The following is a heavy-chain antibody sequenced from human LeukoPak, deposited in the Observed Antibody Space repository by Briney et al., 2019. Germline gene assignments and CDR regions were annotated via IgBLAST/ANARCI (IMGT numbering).Heavy chain of an antibody. CDR2: IRYDGSNK. D-gene: IGHD3-9*01. J-gene: IGHJ4*02. CDR1: GFTFSSYG. Sequence: GGSLRLSCAASGFTFSSYGMHWVRQAPGKGLEWVAFIRYDGSNKYYADSVKGRFTISRDNSKNTLYLQMNSLRAEDTAVYYCARGGRGIYFDWLLPDYWGQGTLVTVSS. CDR3: ARGGRGIYFDWLLPDY. V-gene: IGHV3-30*02.